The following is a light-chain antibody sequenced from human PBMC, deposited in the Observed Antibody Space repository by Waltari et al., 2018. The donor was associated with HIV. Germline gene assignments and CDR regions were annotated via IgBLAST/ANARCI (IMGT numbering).Light chain of an antibody. Sequence: DIQMTQSPSSLSASVGDRVTITCRASHHITTSVNWYQQTPGKAPKLLIFAASLLQSGVPSRFTASGSVTDFTLTINSLQPEDFATYFCQQTYETVVTFGGGTMVDIK. J-gene: IGKJ4*01. CDR1: HHITTS. V-gene: IGKV1-39*01. CDR2: AAS. CDR3: QQTYETVVT.